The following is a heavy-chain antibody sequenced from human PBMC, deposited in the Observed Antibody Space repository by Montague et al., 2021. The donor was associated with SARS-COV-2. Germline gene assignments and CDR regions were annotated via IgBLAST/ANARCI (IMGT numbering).Heavy chain of an antibody. V-gene: IGHV4-31*03. J-gene: IGHJ6*02. D-gene: IGHD3-22*01. Sequence: TLSLTCTVSGGSISSGGYYWSWIRQHPGKGLEWIGYIYYSGSTYYNPSLKSRVTISVDTSKNQFSLKLSSVTAADTAVYYCAREAYYYDSSGYYGGGYYYYYGMDVWGQGTTVTVSS. CDR2: IYYSGST. CDR3: AREAYYYDSSGYYGGGYYYYYGMDV. CDR1: GGSISSGGYY.